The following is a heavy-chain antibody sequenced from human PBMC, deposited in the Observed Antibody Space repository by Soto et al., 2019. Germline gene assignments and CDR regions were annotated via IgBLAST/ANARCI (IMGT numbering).Heavy chain of an antibody. CDR1: GFTFSSYT. Sequence: GGSLRLSCAASGFTFSSYTMNWVRQAPGKGLEWVSYISSSSRTIYYADSVKGRFTISRDNAKNSLYLQMNSLRDEDTAVYYCAREIPSRGAGWFDPWGQGTLVTV. D-gene: IGHD3-10*01. V-gene: IGHV3-48*02. CDR3: AREIPSRGAGWFDP. CDR2: ISSSSRTI. J-gene: IGHJ5*02.